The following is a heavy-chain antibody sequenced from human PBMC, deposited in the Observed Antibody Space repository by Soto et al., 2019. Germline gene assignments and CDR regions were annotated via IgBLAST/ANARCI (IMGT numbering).Heavy chain of an antibody. Sequence: GGSLRLSCAASGFTFDDYTMHWVRQAPGKGLEWVSLISWDGGSTYYADSVKGRFTISRDNSKNSLYLQMNSLRTEDTALYYCAKDRLGWNYGTASFYYGMDVWGQGTTVTVSS. CDR3: AKDRLGWNYGTASFYYGMDV. D-gene: IGHD1-7*01. J-gene: IGHJ6*02. CDR2: ISWDGGST. CDR1: GFTFDDYT. V-gene: IGHV3-43*01.